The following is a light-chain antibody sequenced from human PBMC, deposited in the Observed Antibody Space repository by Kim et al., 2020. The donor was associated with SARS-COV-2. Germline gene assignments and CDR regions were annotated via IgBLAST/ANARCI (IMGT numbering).Light chain of an antibody. V-gene: IGLV1-47*01. CDR1: SSNIETKY. CDR2: RTN. Sequence: QSVLTQPPSASGTPGQRVTISCSGSSSNIETKYVYWYQQLPGTAPKLLIYRTNQRPSGVPDRFSGSKSGSSASLAISGLRSDDEADYYCASWDDSLSGWVFGGGTKLTVL. CDR3: ASWDDSLSGWV. J-gene: IGLJ3*02.